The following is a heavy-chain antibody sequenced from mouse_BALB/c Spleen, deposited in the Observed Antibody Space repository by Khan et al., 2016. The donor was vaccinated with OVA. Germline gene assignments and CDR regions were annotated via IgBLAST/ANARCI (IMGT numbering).Heavy chain of an antibody. CDR1: GYTFTSYV. V-gene: IGHV1S136*01. CDR3: ARPYRSDVYIDD. CDR2: IYPYNDDT. Sequence: VQLQQSGPELVKPGASVKMSCKASGYTFTSYVIHWVKQKPGQGLEWIGYIYPYNDDTKSNEKFKGKATLTSDKSSSTAYMELRSLTSEDSAVXHCARPYRSDVYIDDWGEGTTVTVST. D-gene: IGHD2-14*01. J-gene: IGHJ2*01.